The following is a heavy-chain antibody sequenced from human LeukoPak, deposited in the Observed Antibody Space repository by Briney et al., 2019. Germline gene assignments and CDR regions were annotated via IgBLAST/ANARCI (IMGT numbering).Heavy chain of an antibody. D-gene: IGHD3-9*01. CDR3: TRALRYFDWYQSDI. V-gene: IGHV3-48*02. CDR1: GFTFSSYS. CDR2: ISSTGNTM. J-gene: IGHJ3*02. Sequence: GGSLRLSCAASGFTFSSYSMNWVRQVPGKGLEWLSYISSTGNTMYYAESVKGRFTISRDSAKNSLSLQMNSLRDEDTAVYYCTRALRYFDWYQSDIWGQGTMVIVSS.